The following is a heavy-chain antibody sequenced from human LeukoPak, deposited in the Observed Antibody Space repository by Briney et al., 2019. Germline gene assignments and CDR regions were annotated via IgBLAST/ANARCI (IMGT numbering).Heavy chain of an antibody. J-gene: IGHJ4*02. CDR3: AKSGYNRFDY. V-gene: IGHV3-30*18. Sequence: GESLRLSCAASGFTFSSYGMHWVRQAPGKGLEWVAVISYDGSNKYYADSVKGRFTISRDNSKNTLYLQMNSLRAEDTAVYYCAKSGYNRFDYWGQGTLVTVSS. D-gene: IGHD5-24*01. CDR2: ISYDGSNK. CDR1: GFTFSSYG.